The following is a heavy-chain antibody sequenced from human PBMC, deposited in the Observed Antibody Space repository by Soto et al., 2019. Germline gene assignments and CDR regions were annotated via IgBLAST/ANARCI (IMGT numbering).Heavy chain of an antibody. J-gene: IGHJ4*02. Sequence: SETLSLTCTVSGGSISSGDYYWSWIRQPPGKGLEWIGYIYYSGSTYYNPSLKSRVTLSINTSKNQFSLKLNSVTAADTAVYYCVSPEGYYDSRRYPLAYWGQGTLVTVSS. V-gene: IGHV4-30-4*01. CDR1: GGSISSGDYY. CDR2: IYYSGST. D-gene: IGHD3-22*01. CDR3: VSPEGYYDSRRYPLAY.